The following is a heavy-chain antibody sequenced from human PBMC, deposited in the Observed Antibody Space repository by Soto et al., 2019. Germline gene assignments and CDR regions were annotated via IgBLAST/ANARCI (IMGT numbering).Heavy chain of an antibody. CDR1: GFTINSHW. CDR3: ARTISSAGSY. CDR2: MRPDGSAK. V-gene: IGHV3-7*05. Sequence: EVQLVESGGGLVQPGGSLRLSFAASGFTINSHWMNWVRQAPGKGLEWVANMRPDGSAKYYADSVKGRFTISRDNAENSLYLQMNSLRVEDTAVYYCARTISSAGSYWCQGALVTVSS. D-gene: IGHD2-2*02. J-gene: IGHJ4*02.